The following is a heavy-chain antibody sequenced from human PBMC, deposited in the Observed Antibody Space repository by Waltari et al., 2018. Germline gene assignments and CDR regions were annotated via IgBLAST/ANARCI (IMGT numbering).Heavy chain of an antibody. CDR1: GYSISSGYY. V-gene: IGHV4-38-2*01. Sequence: QVQLQESGPGLVKPSETLSLTCAVSGYSISSGYYWGWIRQPPEKGLEWIGSIYHRGRTYDNPSRKSRVTISIDTSKNQFSLRLSSVTAADTAVYYCARAHSGSYSYVNWFDPWGQGTLVTVSS. CDR3: ARAHSGSYSYVNWFDP. D-gene: IGHD1-26*01. J-gene: IGHJ5*02. CDR2: IYHRGRT.